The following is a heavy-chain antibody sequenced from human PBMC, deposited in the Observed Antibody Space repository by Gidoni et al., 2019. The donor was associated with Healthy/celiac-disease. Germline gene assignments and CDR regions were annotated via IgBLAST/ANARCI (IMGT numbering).Heavy chain of an antibody. CDR3: AREAVVTGTLELDY. D-gene: IGHD1-20*01. Sequence: QVQLVESGGGVVQPGRSLRLSCAAPGFTFSSSGMHWVRQAPGKGLEWGAVIWYDGSNKYYADSGKGRFTISRDNSKNTLYLQMNSLRAEDTAVYYCAREAVVTGTLELDYWGQGTLVTVSS. CDR1: GFTFSSSG. V-gene: IGHV3-33*01. J-gene: IGHJ4*02. CDR2: IWYDGSNK.